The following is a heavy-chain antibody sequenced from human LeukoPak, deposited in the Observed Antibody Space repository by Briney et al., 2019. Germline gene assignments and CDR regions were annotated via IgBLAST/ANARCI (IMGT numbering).Heavy chain of an antibody. D-gene: IGHD3-22*01. J-gene: IGHJ4*02. CDR3: ARGERYDSSGYPDS. CDR1: GYTFTSYY. Sequence: ASVKVSCKASGYTFTSYYMHWVRQAPGQGLEWMGWINPNTGGTNYAQKFQGRVTMTRDTSISTAYMDLTRLTSDDTAVYYCARGERYDSSGYPDSWGQGTLVTVSS. CDR2: INPNTGGT. V-gene: IGHV1-2*02.